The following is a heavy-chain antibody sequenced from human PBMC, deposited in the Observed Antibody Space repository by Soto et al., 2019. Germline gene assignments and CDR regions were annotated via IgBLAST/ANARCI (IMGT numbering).Heavy chain of an antibody. J-gene: IGHJ4*02. CDR2: ISSSGSTT. V-gene: IGHV3-48*03. Sequence: SLRLSCAASGFNFDNYEMNWVRQAPGKGLEWVSYISSSGSTTYYGESVKGRFTISRDNAKNSLYLQMNSLRAEDTAVYYCAKEATNINNFDYWGQGTLVTVSS. CDR3: AKEATNINNFDY. D-gene: IGHD1-1*01. CDR1: GFNFDNYE.